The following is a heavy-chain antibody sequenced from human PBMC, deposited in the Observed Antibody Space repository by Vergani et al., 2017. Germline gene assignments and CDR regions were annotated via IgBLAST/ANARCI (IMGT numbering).Heavy chain of an antibody. V-gene: IGHV3-9*01. J-gene: IGHJ6*02. CDR2: ISWNSGSL. CDR1: GFTFDDYA. CDR3: AKAVYFDWLLPYYYYGMDV. D-gene: IGHD3-9*01. Sequence: EVQLVESGGGLVQPGRSLRLSCAASGFTFDDYAMHWVRQAPGKGLEWVSGISWNSGSLGYADSVKGRFTISRDNSKNTLYLQMNSLRAEDTAVYYCAKAVYFDWLLPYYYYGMDVWGQGTTVTVSS.